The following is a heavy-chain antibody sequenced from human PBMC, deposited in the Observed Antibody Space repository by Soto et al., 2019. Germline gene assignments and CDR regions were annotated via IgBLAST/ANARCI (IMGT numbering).Heavy chain of an antibody. CDR2: IIPILGIA. D-gene: IGHD2-2*01. V-gene: IGHV1-69*02. J-gene: IGHJ3*02. CDR3: ARRCSSTSCYVDAFDI. Sequence: GASVKVSCKASGGTFSSYTISWVRQAPGQGLEWMGRIIPILGIANYAQKFQGRVTITADKSTSTAYMELSSLRSEDTAVYYCARRCSSTSCYVDAFDIWGQGTMVTVSS. CDR1: GGTFSSYT.